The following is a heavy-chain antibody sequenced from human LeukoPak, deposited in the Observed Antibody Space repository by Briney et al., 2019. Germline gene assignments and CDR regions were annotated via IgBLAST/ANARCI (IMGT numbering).Heavy chain of an antibody. CDR1: GFTFSNYW. D-gene: IGHD3-22*01. CDR2: IKQDGSEK. CDR3: ARSVYSYDRRVGY. V-gene: IGHV3-7*01. J-gene: IGHJ4*02. Sequence: GGSLRLSCASPGFTFSNYWMSWVRQAPGKGLEWVANIKQDGSEKYYVDSVKGRFTISRDNAKNSLYLQMNSLRAEDTAMYYCARSVYSYDRRVGYWGQGTVVTVSS.